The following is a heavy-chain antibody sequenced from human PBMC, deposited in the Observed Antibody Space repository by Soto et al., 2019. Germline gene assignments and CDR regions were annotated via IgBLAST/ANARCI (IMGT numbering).Heavy chain of an antibody. J-gene: IGHJ4*02. CDR2: INPSGGST. CDR1: GYTFTSYY. Sequence: ASVKVSCKASGYTFTSYYMHWVRQAPGQGLEWMGIINPSGGSTSYAQKFQGRVTKTRDTSISTAYMELSSLRSEDTAVYYFGRGPSPTYYDFWSGYSARYDYRGQGTLVTVSS. CDR3: GRGPSPTYYDFWSGYSARYDY. D-gene: IGHD3-3*01. V-gene: IGHV1-46*01.